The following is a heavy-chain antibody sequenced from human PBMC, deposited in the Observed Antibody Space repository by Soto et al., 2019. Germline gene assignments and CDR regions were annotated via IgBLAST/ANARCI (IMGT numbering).Heavy chain of an antibody. CDR3: ATYLRYDCSSTSCYYDDFDI. CDR2: FDPEDGET. D-gene: IGHD2-2*01. CDR1: GYTLTELS. J-gene: IGHJ3*02. V-gene: IGHV1-24*01. Sequence: ASVKVSCKVSGYTLTELSMHWVRQAPGKGLEWMGGFDPEDGETIYAQKFQGRVTMTEDTSTDTAYMELSSLRSEETAVYYCATYLRYDCSSTSCYYDDFDIWGQGTMVTVSS.